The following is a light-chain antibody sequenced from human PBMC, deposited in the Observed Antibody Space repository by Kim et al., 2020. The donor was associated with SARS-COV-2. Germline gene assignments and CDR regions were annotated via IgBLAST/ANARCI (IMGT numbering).Light chain of an antibody. J-gene: IGKJ1*01. V-gene: IGKV3-15*01. CDR2: DAT. CDR3: QQSNNWSPLT. Sequence: SPGGRATPPCRSSQTINNRLVWYQQKPGQAPRLLIYDATTGATGIPARFIGSGSETDFTLTINGLQSEDVAVYYCQQSNNWSPLTFGQGTKVDIK. CDR1: QTINNR.